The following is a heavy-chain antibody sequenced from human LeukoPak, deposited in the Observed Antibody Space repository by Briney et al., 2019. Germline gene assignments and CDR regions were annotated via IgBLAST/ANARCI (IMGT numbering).Heavy chain of an antibody. Sequence: PSETLSLTCTVSGGSINNYYWSWIRQPPGKGLEWIGYMYYSRGTNYNPSLESRVTISVDTSKNQFSLKLSSVTAADTAVYYCARQHSTSWLSYYYGMDVWGQGTTVTISS. CDR2: MYYSRGT. D-gene: IGHD6-13*01. CDR3: ARQHSTSWLSYYYGMDV. CDR1: GGSINNYY. V-gene: IGHV4-59*08. J-gene: IGHJ6*02.